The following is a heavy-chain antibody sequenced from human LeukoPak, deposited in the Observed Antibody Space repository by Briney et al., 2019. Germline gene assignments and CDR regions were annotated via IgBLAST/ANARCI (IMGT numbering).Heavy chain of an antibody. D-gene: IGHD1-1*01. Sequence: SQTLSLTCAISGDSVTSNTAPWNWIRQSPSRGLEWLGGTYYRSKWYYDYAVSVKSRITINPDTSRNQFSLQLDSVTPEDTAVYYCARGGVRTGFDPWGQGTLVTVSS. CDR1: GDSVTSNTAP. J-gene: IGHJ5*02. CDR3: ARGGVRTGFDP. CDR2: TYYRSKWYY. V-gene: IGHV6-1*01.